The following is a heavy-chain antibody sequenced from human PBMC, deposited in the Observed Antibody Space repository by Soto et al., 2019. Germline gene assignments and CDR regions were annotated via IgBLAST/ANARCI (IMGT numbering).Heavy chain of an antibody. J-gene: IGHJ6*02. V-gene: IGHV3-30*18. CDR1: GFTFSTYG. Sequence: GGSLRLSCAASGFTFSTYGMHWVRQAPGKGLEWVAVISYDGNNKYYADSVKGRFTISRDNSKNTLYLQMKSLRAEDTAVYYCANSLSYYDFGRGYFNGMDVWGQGTTVTVSS. CDR2: ISYDGNNK. CDR3: ANSLSYYDFGRGYFNGMDV. D-gene: IGHD3-3*01.